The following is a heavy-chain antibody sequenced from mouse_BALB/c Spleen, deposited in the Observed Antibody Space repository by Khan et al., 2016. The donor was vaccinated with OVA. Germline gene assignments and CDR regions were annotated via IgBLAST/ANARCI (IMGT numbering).Heavy chain of an antibody. CDR2: TNPTNGRT. CDR3: ARIKKIGDTYMEN. Sequence: QVRLQQSGAELVKAGASVKMSCKASGYTFTSYWMHWVKQRLGQGLEWFAETNPTNGRTYYNEKFKSKATLTVDKSSSTAYMLLRGPTFEDSAVYNCARIKKIGDTYMENWGKGTTRKGSS. V-gene: IGHV1S81*02. CDR1: GYTFTSYW. J-gene: IGHJ2*01. D-gene: IGHD1-3*01.